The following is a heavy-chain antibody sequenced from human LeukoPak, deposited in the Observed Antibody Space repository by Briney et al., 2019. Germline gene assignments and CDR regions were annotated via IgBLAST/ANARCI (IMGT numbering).Heavy chain of an antibody. CDR1: GFTFSSYS. V-gene: IGHV4-38-2*01. J-gene: IGHJ4*02. D-gene: IGHD5-18*01. CDR3: ARVGWRGYSYGYFDY. Sequence: GSLRLSCAASGFTFSSYSMNWIRQPPGKGLEWIGSIYYSGSTYYNPSLKSRVTISVDTSKNQFSLKLSSVTAADTAVYYCARVGWRGYSYGYFDYWGQGTLVTVSS. CDR2: IYYSGST.